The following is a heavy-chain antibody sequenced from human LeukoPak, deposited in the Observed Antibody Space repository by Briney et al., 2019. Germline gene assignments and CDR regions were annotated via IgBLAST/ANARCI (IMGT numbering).Heavy chain of an antibody. CDR1: GFTFSSYS. D-gene: IGHD3-10*01. V-gene: IGHV3-21*01. CDR2: ISGSSSYI. Sequence: PGGSLRLSCAASGFTFSSYSMNWVRQAPGKGLEWVSSISGSSSYIYYADSVKGRFTISRDNAKNSLYLQMNSLRAEDTAVYYCARDPSMVRGVTDAFDIWGQGTMVTVSS. J-gene: IGHJ3*02. CDR3: ARDPSMVRGVTDAFDI.